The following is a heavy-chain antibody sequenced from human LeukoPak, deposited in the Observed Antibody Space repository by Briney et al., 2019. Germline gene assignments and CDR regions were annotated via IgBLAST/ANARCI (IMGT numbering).Heavy chain of an antibody. CDR2: IVVGSGNT. J-gene: IGHJ4*02. Sequence: ASVKVSCKASGFTFTSSAVQWVRQARGQRLEWIGWIVVGSGNTNYAQKFQERVTITRDMSTSTAYMELSSLRSEDTAVYYCAKGPKLGDGFHCDSWGQGTLVTVSS. D-gene: IGHD5-24*01. V-gene: IGHV1-58*01. CDR3: AKGPKLGDGFHCDS. CDR1: GFTFTSSA.